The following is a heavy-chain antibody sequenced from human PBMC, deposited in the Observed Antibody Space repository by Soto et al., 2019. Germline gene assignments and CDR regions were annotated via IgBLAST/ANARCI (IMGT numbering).Heavy chain of an antibody. CDR2: IWYDGSNK. CDR3: ARPHSTVATRRYYFDY. D-gene: IGHD5-12*01. Sequence: GGSLRLSCAASGFTFSSYGMHWVRQAPGKGLEWVAVIWYDGSNKYYADSVKGRFTISRDNSKNTLYLQMNSLRAEDTVVYYCARPHSTVATRRYYFDYWGQGTLVTVSS. CDR1: GFTFSSYG. V-gene: IGHV3-33*01. J-gene: IGHJ4*02.